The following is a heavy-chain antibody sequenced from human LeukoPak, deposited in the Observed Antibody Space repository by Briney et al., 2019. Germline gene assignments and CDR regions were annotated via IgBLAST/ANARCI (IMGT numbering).Heavy chain of an antibody. D-gene: IGHD5-24*01. V-gene: IGHV3-64*01. CDR1: GFTFSSYA. CDR3: AREGLQFVPHFDY. CDR2: ISSNGGST. Sequence: GSLRLSCAASGFTFSSYAMHWVRQAPGKGLEYVSAISSNGGSTYYANSVKGRFTISRDNSKNTLYLHMGSLRAEDMAVYYCAREGLQFVPHFDYWGQGTLVTVSS. J-gene: IGHJ4*02.